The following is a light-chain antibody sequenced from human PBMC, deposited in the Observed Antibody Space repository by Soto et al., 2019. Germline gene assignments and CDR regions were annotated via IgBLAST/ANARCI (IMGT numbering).Light chain of an antibody. CDR1: QSVSNNY. CDR3: QQYGSSPPMT. Sequence: SVLMLSPCTLLLEPGARSLLSCRASQSVSNNYLAGYQQKPGQAPRLLIYGASSRATGIPDRFSGSGSGTDFTLTISRLEPEDFAVYYCQQYGSSPPMTFGQGTRLEI. CDR2: GAS. J-gene: IGKJ5*01. V-gene: IGKV3-20*01.